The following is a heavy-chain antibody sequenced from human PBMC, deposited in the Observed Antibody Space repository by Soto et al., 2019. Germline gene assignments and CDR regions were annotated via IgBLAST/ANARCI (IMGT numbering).Heavy chain of an antibody. CDR1: GYTFTSYG. V-gene: IGHV1-18*04. Sequence: GASVKVSCKASGYTFTSYGISWVRQAPGQGLEWMGWIGAYNGNTNNEQKLQGRVTMTTDTSTSTAYMELRSLRSDDTAVYYCARGGYCSSTSCPRARYYYYGMDVWGQGTTVTVSS. J-gene: IGHJ6*02. CDR2: IGAYNGNT. D-gene: IGHD2-2*01. CDR3: ARGGYCSSTSCPRARYYYYGMDV.